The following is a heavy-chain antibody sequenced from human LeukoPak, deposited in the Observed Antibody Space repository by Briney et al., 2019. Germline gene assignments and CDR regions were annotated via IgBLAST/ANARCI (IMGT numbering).Heavy chain of an antibody. CDR3: ARAGPIAVAGTAFDI. CDR1: GFTFSSYW. CDR2: IKQDGSEK. V-gene: IGHV3-7*01. D-gene: IGHD6-19*01. Sequence: GGSLRLSCAASGFTFSSYWMSWVRQAPGKGLEWVANIKQDGSEKYYVDSVKGRFTISRDNAKNSLYLQMNSLRAEDTAVYYCARAGPIAVAGTAFDIWGQGTMVTVSS. J-gene: IGHJ3*02.